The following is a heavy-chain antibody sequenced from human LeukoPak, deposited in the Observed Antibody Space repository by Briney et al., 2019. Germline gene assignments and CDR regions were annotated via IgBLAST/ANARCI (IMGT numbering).Heavy chain of an antibody. Sequence: GGSLRLSCAASGFTFDDYAMHWVRQAPGKGLEWVSGISWNSGSIGYADSVEGRFTISRDNAKNSLYLQMNSLRAEDTALYYCAKGGPTLLNYFDYWGQGTLVTVSS. CDR3: AKGGPTLLNYFDY. CDR1: GFTFDDYA. D-gene: IGHD3-16*01. J-gene: IGHJ4*02. CDR2: ISWNSGSI. V-gene: IGHV3-9*01.